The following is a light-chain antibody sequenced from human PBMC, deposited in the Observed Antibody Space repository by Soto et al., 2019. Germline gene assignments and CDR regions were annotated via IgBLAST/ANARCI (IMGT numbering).Light chain of an antibody. CDR3: QQYDDWPLT. CDR2: DAS. CDR1: QSLTTN. V-gene: IGKV3-15*01. J-gene: IGKJ5*01. Sequence: EVVRPQSPGTLSVSPGERAILSCRASQSLTTNLAWYQQKPGQAPRLLIHDASTRATGIPARFSGSGSGTEFTLTISSLQSEDFAVYYCQQYDDWPLTFGQGTRLEIK.